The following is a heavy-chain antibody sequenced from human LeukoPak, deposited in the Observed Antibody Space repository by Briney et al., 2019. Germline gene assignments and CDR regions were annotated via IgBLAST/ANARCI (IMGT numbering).Heavy chain of an antibody. CDR3: ARDQVYPHYYYYYMDV. J-gene: IGHJ6*03. CDR1: GFTFSSYG. Sequence: PGRSLRLSCAASGFTFSSYGMHWVRQAPGKGLEWVAVIWYDGSNKYYADSVKGRFTISRDNSKNTLYLQMNSLRAEDTAVYYCARDQVYPHYYYYYMDVWGKGTTVTVSS. CDR2: IWYDGSNK. V-gene: IGHV3-33*01. D-gene: IGHD1-14*01.